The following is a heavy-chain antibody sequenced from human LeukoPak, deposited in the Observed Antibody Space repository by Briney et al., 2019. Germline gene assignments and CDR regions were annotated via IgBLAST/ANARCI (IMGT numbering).Heavy chain of an antibody. CDR3: ASLTGDRNY. D-gene: IGHD7-27*01. J-gene: IGHJ4*02. CDR1: GFTSSSYS. V-gene: IGHV3-48*04. Sequence: GGSLRLSCAASGFTSSSYSFNWVRQAPGKGLEWVSYISGISSTIYYADSVEGRFTISRDNAMNSLYLQMNSLRAEDTALYYCASLTGDRNYWGQGTLVTVSS. CDR2: ISGISSTI.